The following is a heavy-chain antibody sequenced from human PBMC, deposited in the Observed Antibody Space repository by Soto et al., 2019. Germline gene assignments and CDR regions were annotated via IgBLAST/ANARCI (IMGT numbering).Heavy chain of an antibody. CDR1: GGSISSGDYY. Sequence: SETLSLTCTVSGGSISSGDYYWSWIRQPPGKGLEWIGYIYYSGSTYYNPSLKSRVTISVDTSKNQFSLKLSSVTAVDTAVYYCARTMIVVVITRGPTYYFDYWGQVTLVTVSS. D-gene: IGHD3-22*01. CDR3: ARTMIVVVITRGPTYYFDY. V-gene: IGHV4-30-4*01. CDR2: IYYSGST. J-gene: IGHJ4*02.